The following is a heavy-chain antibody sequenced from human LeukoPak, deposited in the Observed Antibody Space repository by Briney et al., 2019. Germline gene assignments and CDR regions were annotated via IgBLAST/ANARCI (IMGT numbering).Heavy chain of an antibody. CDR2: ISSSSSYI. D-gene: IGHD3-10*01. CDR3: AREVRGLGHDY. J-gene: IGHJ4*02. CDR1: GFTFSSYS. Sequence: GGSLSLSCAASGFTFSSYSMNWVRQAPGKGLEWVSSISSSSSYIYYADSVKGRFTISRDNAKNSLYLQMNSLRAEDTAMYYCAREVRGLGHDYWGQGTLVTVSS. V-gene: IGHV3-21*01.